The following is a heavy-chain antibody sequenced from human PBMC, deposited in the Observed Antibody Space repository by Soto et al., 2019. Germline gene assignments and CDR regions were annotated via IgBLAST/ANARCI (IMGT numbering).Heavy chain of an antibody. J-gene: IGHJ4*02. CDR3: AGDPYVWGSSRHLYY. D-gene: IGHD3-16*02. V-gene: IGHV1-18*04. Sequence: GASVKVSCKASGYTFTSYGISWVRQAPGQGLEWMGWISAYNGNTNYAQKLQGRVTMTTDTSTSTAYIELRRLRSDDTAVYYCAGDPYVWGSSRHLYYSPQATLVTAST. CDR2: ISAYNGNT. CDR1: GYTFTSYG.